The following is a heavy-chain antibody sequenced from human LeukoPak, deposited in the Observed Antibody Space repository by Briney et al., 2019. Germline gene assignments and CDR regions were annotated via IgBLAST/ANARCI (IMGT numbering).Heavy chain of an antibody. Sequence: GGSLRLSCAASGFTFSSYWMSWVRQAPGKGLEWVANIKQDGSEKYYVDSVKGRFTISRDNAKNSLYLQMNSLRAEDTAVYYCARRIVTYYYDSSGYRSVDYWGQGTLVTVSS. CDR3: ARRIVTYYYDSSGYRSVDY. D-gene: IGHD3-22*01. V-gene: IGHV3-7*01. CDR2: IKQDGSEK. CDR1: GFTFSSYW. J-gene: IGHJ4*02.